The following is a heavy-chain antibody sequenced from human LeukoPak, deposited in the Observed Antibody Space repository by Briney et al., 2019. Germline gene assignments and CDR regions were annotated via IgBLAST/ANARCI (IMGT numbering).Heavy chain of an antibody. CDR3: VRDPLRGQQYPTWPFDY. CDR1: GYTFTGYY. V-gene: IGHV1-2*02. CDR2: INPNSGGT. Sequence: GASVKVSCKASGYTFTGYYMHWVRQAPGQGLEWMGWINPNSGGTNYAQKFQGRVTMTRDTSISTAYMELSRLRSDDTAVYYCVRDPLRGQQYPTWPFDYWGQGTLVTVSS. J-gene: IGHJ4*02. D-gene: IGHD6-13*01.